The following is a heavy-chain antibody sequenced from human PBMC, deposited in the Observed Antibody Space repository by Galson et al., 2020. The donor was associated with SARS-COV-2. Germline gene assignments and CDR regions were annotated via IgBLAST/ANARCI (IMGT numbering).Heavy chain of an antibody. CDR1: GFTFSSYE. Sequence: TGGSLRLSCAASGFTFSSYEMNWVRQAPGKGLEWVSYISGGGETTYYADSVKGRFTISRDNTKNSLYLQLNSLRAEDTAVYYCARDFRTVTQRIRYFDLWGRGTLVTVSS. J-gene: IGHJ2*01. V-gene: IGHV3-48*03. D-gene: IGHD4-17*01. CDR2: ISGGGETT. CDR3: ARDFRTVTQRIRYFDL.